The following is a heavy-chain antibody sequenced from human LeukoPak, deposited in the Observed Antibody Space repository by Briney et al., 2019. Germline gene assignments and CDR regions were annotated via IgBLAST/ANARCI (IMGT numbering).Heavy chain of an antibody. V-gene: IGHV1-18*04. CDR2: ISAYNGNT. CDR1: GYAFTSYG. D-gene: IGHD3-10*01. J-gene: IGHJ4*02. Sequence: GASVKVSCKASGYAFTSYGISWVRQAPGQGLEWMGWISAYNGNTNYAQKLQGRVTMTTDTSTSTAYMELRSLRSDDTAVYYCAREAPGSGSYYNPRYYFDYWGQGTLVTASS. CDR3: AREAPGSGSYYNPRYYFDY.